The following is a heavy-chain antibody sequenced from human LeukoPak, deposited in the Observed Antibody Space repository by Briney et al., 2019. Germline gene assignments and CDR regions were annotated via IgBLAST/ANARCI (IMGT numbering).Heavy chain of an antibody. CDR3: ARSAWACSSGSCSSYYDY. V-gene: IGHV4-59*08. Sequence: PSETLSLTCTVSGGSISTYYWSWIRQPPGKGLEWIGNIYYSGSTNYNPSLKSRVTISVDTSKNQFSLKVSSVTAADTAVYYCARSAWACSSGSCSSYYDYWGQGTPVTVSS. J-gene: IGHJ4*02. CDR2: IYYSGST. D-gene: IGHD2-15*01. CDR1: GGSISTYY.